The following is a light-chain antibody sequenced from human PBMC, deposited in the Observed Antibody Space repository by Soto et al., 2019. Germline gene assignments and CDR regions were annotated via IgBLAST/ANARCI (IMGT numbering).Light chain of an antibody. Sequence: QSALTQPPSASGSPGQSVTISCTGTSSDVGGYDYVSWYQQHPGKAPKLIIFEVTKRPSGVPDRFSGSHSGNTASLTVSGLQAEDEADYYCSSYAGSTTFFVFGTGTKLTVL. CDR2: EVT. J-gene: IGLJ1*01. CDR3: SSYAGSTTFFV. CDR1: SSDVGGYDY. V-gene: IGLV2-8*01.